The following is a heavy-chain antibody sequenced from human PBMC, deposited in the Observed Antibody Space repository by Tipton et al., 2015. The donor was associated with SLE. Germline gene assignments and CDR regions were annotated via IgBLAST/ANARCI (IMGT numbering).Heavy chain of an antibody. CDR3: ARGSYGSGIPDAFDV. V-gene: IGHV4-61*01. CDR1: GYSISSGYY. D-gene: IGHD3-10*01. CDR2: IYYSGST. J-gene: IGHJ3*01. Sequence: TLSLTCAVSGYSISSGYYWSWIRQPPGKGLEWIGYIYYSGSTNYNPSLKSRVTISVDTSKNQFSLKLYSVTAADTAVYYCARGSYGSGIPDAFDVWGQGKMVTVSS.